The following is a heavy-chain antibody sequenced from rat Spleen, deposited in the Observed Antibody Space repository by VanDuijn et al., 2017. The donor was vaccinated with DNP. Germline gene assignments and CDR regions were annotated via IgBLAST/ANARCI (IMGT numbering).Heavy chain of an antibody. CDR1: GFSFRSNW. CDR2: ITPDGSTT. J-gene: IGHJ3*01. Sequence: EVQLVESGGGSVQPGSPLKLSCAASGFSFRSNWLNWIRQAPGKGLEWVASITPDGSTTYYPDTVKGRFMISKDDARATGYLQMNNLGSEDTAMYYCSSGGPNMVKGNWFAYWGQGTLVTVSS. V-gene: IGHV5-35*01. CDR3: SSGGPNMVKGNWFAY. D-gene: IGHD1-12*03.